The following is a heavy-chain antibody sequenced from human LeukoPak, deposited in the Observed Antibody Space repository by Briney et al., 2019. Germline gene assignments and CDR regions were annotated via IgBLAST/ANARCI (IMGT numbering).Heavy chain of an antibody. V-gene: IGHV4-59*11. CDR3: ARESNHCSITSCYSDYFDY. Sequence: SETLSLTCTVSGSSISGHYWSWIRQPPGKGLEWIGYISYSGSTNYNPSLKSRVTISVDTSKNQFSLKLTSVTAADTAVYYCARESNHCSITSCYSDYFDYWGQGTLVTVSS. CDR1: GSSISGHY. CDR2: ISYSGST. J-gene: IGHJ4*02. D-gene: IGHD2-2*01.